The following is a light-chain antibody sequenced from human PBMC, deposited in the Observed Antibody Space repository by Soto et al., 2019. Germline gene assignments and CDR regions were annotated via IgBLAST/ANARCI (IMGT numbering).Light chain of an antibody. V-gene: IGKV3-20*01. Sequence: EIVLXQXPXTLSLSPGERATLSCRASQSVSSSYLAWYQQKPGQAPRLLIYGASSRATGIPDRFSGSGSGTDFTLTISRLEPEDFAVYYCQQYGSSPQTFGQGTKVEIK. CDR2: GAS. CDR1: QSVSSSY. CDR3: QQYGSSPQT. J-gene: IGKJ1*01.